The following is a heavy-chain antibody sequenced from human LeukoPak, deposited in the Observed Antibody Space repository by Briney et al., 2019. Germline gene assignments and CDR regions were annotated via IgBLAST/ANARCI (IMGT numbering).Heavy chain of an antibody. V-gene: IGHV3-33*01. Sequence: PGGSLRLSCAASGFTFSNYAMDWVRQVPGKGLEWVAALWYDGSNKYYADSVKGRSTISRDNSKNTLYLQMDSLRAEDTAVYYCARGYTLLEYWGQGTLVTVSS. J-gene: IGHJ4*02. CDR1: GFTFSNYA. CDR2: LWYDGSNK. CDR3: ARGYTLLEY. D-gene: IGHD1-1*01.